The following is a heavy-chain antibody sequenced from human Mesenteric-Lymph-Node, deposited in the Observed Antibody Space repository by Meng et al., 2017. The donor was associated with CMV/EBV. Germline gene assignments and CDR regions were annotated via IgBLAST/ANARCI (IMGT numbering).Heavy chain of an antibody. D-gene: IGHD2-2*01. Sequence: GGSLRLSCAASGFTFSSYGMHWVRQAPGKGLEWVAAIWYDGSNKYYADSVKGRFTISRDNAKNTLYLQMNSLRAEDTAVYYCARVVPAATDYYYYYGMDVWGQGTTVTVSS. CDR3: ARVVPAATDYYYYYGMDV. V-gene: IGHV3-33*01. CDR2: IWYDGSNK. CDR1: GFTFSSYG. J-gene: IGHJ6*02.